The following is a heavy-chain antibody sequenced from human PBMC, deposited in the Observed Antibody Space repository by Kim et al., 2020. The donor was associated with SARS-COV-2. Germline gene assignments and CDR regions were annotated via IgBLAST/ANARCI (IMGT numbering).Heavy chain of an antibody. CDR3: YALSGKQQLVHDYFDY. CDR2: ISYDGSNK. J-gene: IGHJ4*02. Sequence: GGSLRLACAASGFPFSIYAMHWVRQAPGKGLEWVAVISYDGSNKYYADSVKGRFTISRDNSKNTLYLQMNSLRAEDTAVYYCYALSGKQQLVHDYFDYWGQGTLVTVSS. CDR1: GFPFSIYA. V-gene: IGHV3-30-3*01. D-gene: IGHD6-13*01.